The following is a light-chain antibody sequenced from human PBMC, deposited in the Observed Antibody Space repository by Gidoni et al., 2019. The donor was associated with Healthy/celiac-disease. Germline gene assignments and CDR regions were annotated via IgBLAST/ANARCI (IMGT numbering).Light chain of an antibody. CDR2: EVS. CDR1: SSDVGGYNY. J-gene: IGLJ1*01. V-gene: IGLV2-14*01. Sequence: QSALTQPASVPRSPGQSITISCTGTSSDVGGYNYVSWYQQHPGKAPKLMSYEVSNRPSGGSNRFSGSKSGNTAPLTISALQAEDEADYYCSSYTSSSTPYVFGTGTKVTVL. CDR3: SSYTSSSTPYV.